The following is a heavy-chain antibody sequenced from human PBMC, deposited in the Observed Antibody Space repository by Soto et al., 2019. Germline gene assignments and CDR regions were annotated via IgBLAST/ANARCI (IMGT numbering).Heavy chain of an antibody. CDR2: IYYSGST. Sequence: SETLSLTCTVSGGSISSYYWSWIRQPPGKGLEWIGYIYYSGSTNYNPSLKSRVTISVDTSKNQFSLKLSSVTAADTAVYYCASHKSSSSEMAKATLDYWGQGTLVTVSS. J-gene: IGHJ4*02. CDR1: GGSISSYY. V-gene: IGHV4-59*08. CDR3: ASHKSSSSEMAKATLDY. D-gene: IGHD6-6*01.